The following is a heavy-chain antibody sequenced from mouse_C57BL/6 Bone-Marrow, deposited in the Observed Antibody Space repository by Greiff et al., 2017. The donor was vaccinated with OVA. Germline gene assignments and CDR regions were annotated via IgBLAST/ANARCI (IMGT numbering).Heavy chain of an antibody. CDR3: ARRTTVVAKAMDY. D-gene: IGHD1-1*01. V-gene: IGHV1-82*01. CDR1: GYAFSSSW. J-gene: IGHJ4*01. Sequence: QVQLQQSGPELVKPGASVKISCKASGYAFSSSWMNWVKQRPGKGLEWIGRIYPGDGDTNYNGKFKGKATLTADKSSSTAYMQLSSLTSEDSAVYFCARRTTVVAKAMDYWGQGTSVTVSS. CDR2: IYPGDGDT.